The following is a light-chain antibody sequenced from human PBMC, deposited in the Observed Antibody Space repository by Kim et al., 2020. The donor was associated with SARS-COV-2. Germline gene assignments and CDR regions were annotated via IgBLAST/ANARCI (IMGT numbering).Light chain of an antibody. Sequence: ENVLTQSPATLSLSPGERATLSCRASQSVSSYLAWYQQKPGQAPRLLIYDASNRATGIPARLSGSGSGTDFTLTISSLEPEDFAVYYCQQRSNWSFTFGPGTKVDIK. CDR1: QSVSSY. CDR2: DAS. V-gene: IGKV3-11*01. J-gene: IGKJ3*01. CDR3: QQRSNWSFT.